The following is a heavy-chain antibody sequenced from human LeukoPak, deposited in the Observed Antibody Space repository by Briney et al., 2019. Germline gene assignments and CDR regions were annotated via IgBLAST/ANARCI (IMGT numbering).Heavy chain of an antibody. CDR1: GFTFTSDW. CDR2: INQGGGEK. CDR3: ARERNCGH. V-gene: IGHV3-7*01. Sequence: GGSLRLSCEASGFTFTSDWMSWVRQAPGKGLEWVANINQGGGEKNYVDSAKGRFTISRDNARNSLYLQMNSLRAEDTAVYYCARERNCGHWGQGTLVTVSS. J-gene: IGHJ4*02. D-gene: IGHD2-21*01.